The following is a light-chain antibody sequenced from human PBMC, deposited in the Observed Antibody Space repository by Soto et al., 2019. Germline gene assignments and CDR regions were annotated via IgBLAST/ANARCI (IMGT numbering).Light chain of an antibody. CDR1: SSNIGAGYD. CDR2: GNS. CDR3: QSYDSSLSAPVI. Sequence: QSVLTQPPSVSGATGQRVTISCTGSSSNIGAGYDVHWYQQLPGTAPKLLIYGNSNRPSGVPDRFSGSKSGTSASLAITGLQAEDEADYYCQSYDSSLSAPVIFGGGTKVTVL. J-gene: IGLJ2*01. V-gene: IGLV1-40*01.